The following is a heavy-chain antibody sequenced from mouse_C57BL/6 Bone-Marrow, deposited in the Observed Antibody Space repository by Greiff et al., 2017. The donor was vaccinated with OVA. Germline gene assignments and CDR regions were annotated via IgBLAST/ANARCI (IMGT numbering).Heavy chain of an antibody. D-gene: IGHD1-1*01. CDR1: GYTFTSYW. J-gene: IGHJ1*03. Sequence: VQLQQSGTVLARPGASVKMSCKTSGYTFTSYWMHWVKQRPGQGLEWIGAIYPGNSDTSYNQKFKGKATLTAVTSASTAYKGLIILTNEDSAVYYCTSRWYYCSSYGWYFDVWGTGTTVTVSS. CDR2: IYPGNSDT. V-gene: IGHV1-5*01. CDR3: TSRWYYCSSYGWYFDV.